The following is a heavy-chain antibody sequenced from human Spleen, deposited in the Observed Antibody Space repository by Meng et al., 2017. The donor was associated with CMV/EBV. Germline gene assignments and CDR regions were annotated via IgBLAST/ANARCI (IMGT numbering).Heavy chain of an antibody. CDR2: IYYSGST. CDR3: ARDLTEGYNWNYLDY. J-gene: IGHJ4*02. D-gene: IGHD1-20*01. V-gene: IGHV4-39*07. CDR1: GGSISSSSYY. Sequence: SETLSLTCTVSGGSISSSSYYWGWIRQPPGKGLEWIGSIYYSGSTYFNPSLKSRVTISVDTSKNQFSLKLSSVTAADTAVYYCARDLTEGYNWNYLDYWGQGTLVTVSS.